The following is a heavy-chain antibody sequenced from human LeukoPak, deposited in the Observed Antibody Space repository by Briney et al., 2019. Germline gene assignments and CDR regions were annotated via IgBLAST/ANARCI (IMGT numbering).Heavy chain of an antibody. CDR2: IFISEST. V-gene: IGHV4-4*07. Sequence: SETLSLTCTVSGGSITSYYWSWVRQPAGKGLEWIGRIFISESTNYNPSLKSRVTMSVDTSKSQFSLQLSSVTAADTAVYYCTRDAEISGYTWYNWFDPWGQGILVTVSS. J-gene: IGHJ5*02. D-gene: IGHD3-22*01. CDR1: GGSITSYY. CDR3: TRDAEISGYTWYNWFDP.